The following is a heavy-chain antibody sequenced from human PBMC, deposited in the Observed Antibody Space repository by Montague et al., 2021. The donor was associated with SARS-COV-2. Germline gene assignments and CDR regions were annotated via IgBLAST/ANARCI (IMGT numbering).Heavy chain of an antibody. CDR2: TYYRSKWDS. V-gene: IGHV6-1*01. D-gene: IGHD3-9*01. Sequence: CAISRDSVSRKSVAWNWIRQSPSRGLEWLGRTYYRSKWDSDYAESVKRRLVITPDTSKNQVSLQLNSVIPEDTAVYFCASSGITLTGLDAFDIWGQGTMVTVSS. J-gene: IGHJ3*02. CDR3: ASSGITLTGLDAFDI. CDR1: RDSVSRKSVA.